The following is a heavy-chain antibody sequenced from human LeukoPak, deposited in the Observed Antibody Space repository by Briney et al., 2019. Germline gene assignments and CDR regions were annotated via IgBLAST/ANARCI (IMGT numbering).Heavy chain of an antibody. Sequence: SETLALTCAVYGGSFSGYYWSWIRQPPGKGLEWIGEINHSGSTNYNPSLKSRVTISVDTSKNQFPLKLSSVTAADTAVYYCARGEDDSSGYYYENFDYWGQGTLVTVSS. J-gene: IGHJ4*02. CDR2: INHSGST. CDR1: GGSFSGYY. D-gene: IGHD3-22*01. CDR3: ARGEDDSSGYYYENFDY. V-gene: IGHV4-34*01.